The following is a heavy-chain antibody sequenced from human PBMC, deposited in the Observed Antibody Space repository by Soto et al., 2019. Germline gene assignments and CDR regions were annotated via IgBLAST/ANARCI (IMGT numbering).Heavy chain of an antibody. V-gene: IGHV1-8*01. D-gene: IGHD4-17*01. Sequence: ASVKVSCKASGYTFTSYDINWVRQATGQGPEWMGWMNPDSGNTGYVQKFQGRVTITRDTSAATAYMELSSLRSEDTAVYYCARVGTTVTTYWYFDLWGRGTLVTVSS. J-gene: IGHJ2*01. CDR3: ARVGTTVTTYWYFDL. CDR1: GYTFTSYD. CDR2: MNPDSGNT.